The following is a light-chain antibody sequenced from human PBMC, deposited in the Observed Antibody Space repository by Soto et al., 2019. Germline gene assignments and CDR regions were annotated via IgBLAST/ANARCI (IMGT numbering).Light chain of an antibody. CDR2: DAS. CDR3: QQYNGYSRT. J-gene: IGKJ1*01. Sequence: DIQMTQSPSTLPASGGDRVTITCRASQSISDSLAWYQQKPGKAPDLLISDASSLERGVASRFSGSGSGTEFTLTISSMQPDDFATYYCQQYNGYSRTFGQGTKVDIK. CDR1: QSISDS. V-gene: IGKV1-5*01.